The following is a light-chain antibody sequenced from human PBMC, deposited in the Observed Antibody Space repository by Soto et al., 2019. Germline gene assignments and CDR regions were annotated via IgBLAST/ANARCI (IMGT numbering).Light chain of an antibody. J-gene: IGKJ5*01. CDR1: QTVGTY. CDR3: QQRSNWPPIT. V-gene: IGKV3-11*01. CDR2: DAS. Sequence: ELVLTQSPATLSLSPGERATLSCRASQTVGTYLAWYQQIPGQAPRRLIYDASNRATGIPARFSGSGSGTDFTLTISSLEPEDLAVYYCQQRSNWPPITFGQGTRLEIK.